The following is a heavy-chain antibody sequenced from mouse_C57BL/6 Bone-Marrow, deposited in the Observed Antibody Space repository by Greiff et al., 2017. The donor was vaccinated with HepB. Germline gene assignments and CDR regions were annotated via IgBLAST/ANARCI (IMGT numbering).Heavy chain of an antibody. D-gene: IGHD1-1*01. CDR1: GFSFTSYG. V-gene: IGHV2-9*01. CDR2: IWGGGST. CDR3: DKTVYGSRYAMDY. Sequence: QVQLQQSGPGLVAPSQCLSITCTVSGFSFTSYGVDWVRQPPGKGLEWLGVIWGGGSTNYNSALMSRLSISKDNSKSQVFLKMNSLQTDDTAMYYSDKTVYGSRYAMDYWGQGTSVTVSS. J-gene: IGHJ4*01.